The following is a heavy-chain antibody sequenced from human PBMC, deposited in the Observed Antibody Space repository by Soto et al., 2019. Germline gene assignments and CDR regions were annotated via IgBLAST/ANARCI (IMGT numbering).Heavy chain of an antibody. CDR2: ISGSGGST. CDR3: AKDKPGYGDYDYYYYGMDV. V-gene: IGHV3-23*01. CDR1: GFTFSSYA. Sequence: EVQLLESGGGLVQPGGSLRLSCAASGFTFSSYAMSWVRQAPGKGLEWVSAISGSGGSTYYADSVKGRFTISRDNSKNTLYLKRNSLRAEDTAVYYCAKDKPGYGDYDYYYYGMDVWGQGTTVTVSS. D-gene: IGHD4-17*01. J-gene: IGHJ6*02.